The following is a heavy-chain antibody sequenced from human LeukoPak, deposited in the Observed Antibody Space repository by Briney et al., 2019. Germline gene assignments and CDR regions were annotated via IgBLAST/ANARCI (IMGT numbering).Heavy chain of an antibody. Sequence: ASVKVSCKASGYTFTGYYIHWVRQAPGQGLEWMGWIKSNNGGTSYAQKFQGRVTMTRDTSSNTAYMEMSRLRYDDTAVYYCATVGDIWSGYQYYFDHWGQGSLVTVSS. CDR1: GYTFTGYY. D-gene: IGHD3-3*01. CDR2: IKSNNGGT. J-gene: IGHJ4*02. V-gene: IGHV1-2*02. CDR3: ATVGDIWSGYQYYFDH.